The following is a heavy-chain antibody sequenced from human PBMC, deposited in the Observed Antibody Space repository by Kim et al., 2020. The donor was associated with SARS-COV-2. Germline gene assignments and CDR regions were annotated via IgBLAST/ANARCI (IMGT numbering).Heavy chain of an antibody. D-gene: IGHD2-2*01. CDR1: GYTFTSYG. J-gene: IGHJ6*02. CDR3: ARGRDIVVVPAAEKFYYYYYGMDV. V-gene: IGHV1-18*01. Sequence: ASVKVSCKASGYTFTSYGISWVRQAPGQGLEWMGWISAYNGNTNYAQKLQGRVTMTTDTSTSTAYMELRSLRSDDTAVYYCARGRDIVVVPAAEKFYYYYYGMDVWGQGTTVTVSS. CDR2: ISAYNGNT.